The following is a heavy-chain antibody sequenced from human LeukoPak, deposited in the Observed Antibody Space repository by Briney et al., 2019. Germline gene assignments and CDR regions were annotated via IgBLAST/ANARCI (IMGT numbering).Heavy chain of an antibody. V-gene: IGHV7-4-1*02. CDR2: VNTNTGNP. CDR3: ASCNDSSGYFAY. J-gene: IGHJ4*02. Sequence: ASVKVSCKPSGYTFTDYAINWVRQAPGQGLEYMGWVNTNTGNPTYAQGFTGRFVFSSDSSFSTAYLQITSLKADDSAIYFCASCNDSSGYFAYWGQGTLVTVSS. CDR1: GYTFTDYA. D-gene: IGHD3-22*01.